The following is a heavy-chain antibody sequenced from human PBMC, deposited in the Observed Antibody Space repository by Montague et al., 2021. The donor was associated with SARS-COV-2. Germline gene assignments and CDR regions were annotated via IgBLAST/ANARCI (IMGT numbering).Heavy chain of an antibody. CDR1: GGSVSSGDYS. CDR3: APGSSP. CDR2: IYQSGSA. J-gene: IGHJ5*02. Sequence: TLSLTCVVSGGSVSSGDYSWSWIRQSPGKGLEWIGYIYQSGSAYYNPSLKSRVTISIDTSNNQFSLNLRSVTAADTGLYYYAPGSSPWR. V-gene: IGHV4-30-2*06. D-gene: IGHD3-10*01.